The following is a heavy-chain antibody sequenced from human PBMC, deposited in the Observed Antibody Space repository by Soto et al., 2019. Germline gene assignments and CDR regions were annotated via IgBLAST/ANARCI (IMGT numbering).Heavy chain of an antibody. J-gene: IGHJ4*02. CDR1: GFTFSNAW. V-gene: IGHV3-15*07. CDR3: TVRRQYDFWSGYL. D-gene: IGHD3-3*01. CDR2: IKSKTDGGTT. Sequence: EVQLVESGGGLVKPGGSLRLSCAASGFTFSNAWMNWVRQAPGKGLEWVGRIKSKTDGGTTDYAAPVKGRFTISRDDSKNTLYLQMNSLKTEDTAEYYCTVRRQYDFWSGYLWGQGTLVTVSS.